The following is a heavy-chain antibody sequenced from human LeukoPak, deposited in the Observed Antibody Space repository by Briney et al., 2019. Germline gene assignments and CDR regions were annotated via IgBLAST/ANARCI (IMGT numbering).Heavy chain of an antibody. CDR1: GFTFSSYG. CDR3: ARGDNYDSSGSPHDY. Sequence: GGSLRLSCAASGFTFSSYGMHWVRQAPGKGLEWVAVIWYDGSNKYYADSVKGRFTISRDNSKNTLYLQMNSLRAEDTAVYYCARGDNYDSSGSPHDYWGQGTLVTVSS. D-gene: IGHD3-22*01. J-gene: IGHJ4*02. CDR2: IWYDGSNK. V-gene: IGHV3-33*01.